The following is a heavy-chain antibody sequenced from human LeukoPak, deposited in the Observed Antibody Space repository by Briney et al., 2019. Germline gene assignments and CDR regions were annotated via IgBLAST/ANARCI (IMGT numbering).Heavy chain of an antibody. J-gene: IGHJ6*03. D-gene: IGHD5-18*01. V-gene: IGHV3-9*01. CDR3: TKHTTMALGYYYMDV. CDR2: LSWTSLSI. CDR1: GFTLDDYA. Sequence: GGSLRLSCAASGFTLDDYAMHWVRLVPGKGLEWVAGLSWTSLSIGYADSVKGRFTISRDNAKASLYLEMNSLRPEDTAFYYGTKHTTMALGYYYMDVWGKGITVTVSS.